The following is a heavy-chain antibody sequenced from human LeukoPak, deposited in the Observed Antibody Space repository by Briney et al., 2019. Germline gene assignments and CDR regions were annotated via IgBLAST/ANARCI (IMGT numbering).Heavy chain of an antibody. Sequence: GGSLRLSCAASGFIFSSYWMHWVRQAPGKGLEWVSSINSDSSHIYYADSVKGRFTISRDNAKNSLYLQMNSLRAEDTAVYYCARGPIPDYWGQGTLVTVSS. CDR2: INSDSSHI. D-gene: IGHD2-2*02. CDR1: GFIFSSYW. V-gene: IGHV3-21*01. J-gene: IGHJ4*02. CDR3: ARGPIPDY.